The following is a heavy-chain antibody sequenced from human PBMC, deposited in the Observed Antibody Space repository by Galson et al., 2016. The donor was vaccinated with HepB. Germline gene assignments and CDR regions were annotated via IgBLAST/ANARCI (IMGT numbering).Heavy chain of an antibody. V-gene: IGHV1-8*01. CDR2: MNPNSGNT. CDR3: ARELLGPASYDNKFDY. J-gene: IGHJ4*02. CDR1: GYRFTSYD. D-gene: IGHD3-10*01. Sequence: SVKVSCKASGYRFTSYDTNWVRQAPRQGLEWFGWMNPNSGNTGFAPKFQGRVSMTRDNSISTAYLELHSLTSDDTAIYYCARELLGPASYDNKFDYWGQGPLVTFSS.